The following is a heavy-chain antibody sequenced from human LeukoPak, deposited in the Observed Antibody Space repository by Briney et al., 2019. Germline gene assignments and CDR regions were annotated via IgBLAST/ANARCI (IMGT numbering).Heavy chain of an antibody. CDR3: AFHNSSGNFGY. CDR2: IKTGGSDT. D-gene: IGHD3-22*01. Sequence: GGSLRLSCAASGFTFSRYWMNWVRQAPGKGLVWVSRIKTGGSDTAYADSVKGRFTISRDNAKNTLYLQMNSLGPEDTAVYYCAFHNSSGNFGYWGQGTLVTVSS. V-gene: IGHV3-74*01. CDR1: GFTFSRYW. J-gene: IGHJ4*02.